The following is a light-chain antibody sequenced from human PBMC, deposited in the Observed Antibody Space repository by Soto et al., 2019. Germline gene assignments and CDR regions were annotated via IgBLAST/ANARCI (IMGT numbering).Light chain of an antibody. CDR2: LNSDGSH. CDR1: SGHSTYA. CDR3: QTWVTGPPWV. J-gene: IGLJ3*02. Sequence: QAVVTQSPSASASLGASVKLTCTLSSGHSTYAIAWHQQRPEKGPRYLMKLNSDGSHNKGDGIPDRFSGSSSGAERYLTISSLQSEDEADYYCQTWVTGPPWVFGGGTQLTVL. V-gene: IGLV4-69*01.